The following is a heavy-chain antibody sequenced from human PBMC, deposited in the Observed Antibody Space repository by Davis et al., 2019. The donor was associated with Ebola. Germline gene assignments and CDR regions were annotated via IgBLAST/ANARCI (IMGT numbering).Heavy chain of an antibody. Sequence: GESLKISCGASGINFSTYWMTWVRQAPGKGLEWVANIKEDGSETYYADSVKGRFIISRDNTKKSLFLQMHSLRGDDTAVYFCARETPISSRSDWWGQGTLVTVSS. V-gene: IGHV3-7*03. CDR3: ARETPISSRSDW. CDR2: IKEDGSET. D-gene: IGHD2-2*01. J-gene: IGHJ4*02. CDR1: GINFSTYW.